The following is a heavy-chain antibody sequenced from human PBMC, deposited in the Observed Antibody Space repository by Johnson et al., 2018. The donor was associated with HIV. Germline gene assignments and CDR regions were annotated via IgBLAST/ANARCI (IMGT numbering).Heavy chain of an antibody. CDR3: ARDQGGNHNAFDI. Sequence: VQLVESGGGLIQPGGSLRLFCAASGFIVSSNYMSWVRQAPGKGLEWVSVIYSGGSTYYADSVKGRFSISRDNSKNTLYLQMNSLRAEDTAVYYCARDQGGNHNAFDIWGQGTMVTVSS. D-gene: IGHD1-14*01. CDR1: GFIVSSNY. V-gene: IGHV3-66*03. CDR2: IYSGGST. J-gene: IGHJ3*02.